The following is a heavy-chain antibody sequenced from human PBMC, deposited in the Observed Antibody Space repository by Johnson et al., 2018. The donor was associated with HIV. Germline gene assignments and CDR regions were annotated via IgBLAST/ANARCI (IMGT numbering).Heavy chain of an antibody. D-gene: IGHD2-15*01. V-gene: IGHV3-30-3*01. CDR2: ISYDGSNK. Sequence: QVQLVESGGGVVQPGRSLRLSCAASGFTFSSYAMHWVHQAPGKGLEWVAVISYDGSNKYYADSVKGRFTISRDNSKNTLYLQMNSLRAEDTAVYYCARGMVVAATKAFDIWGQGTMVTVSS. CDR1: GFTFSSYA. J-gene: IGHJ3*02. CDR3: ARGMVVAATKAFDI.